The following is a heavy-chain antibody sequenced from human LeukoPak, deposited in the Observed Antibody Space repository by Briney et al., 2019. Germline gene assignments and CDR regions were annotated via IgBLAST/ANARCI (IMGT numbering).Heavy chain of an antibody. J-gene: IGHJ6*03. CDR2: IYYSGST. CDR3: ASGGNVRYYYYYMDV. CDR1: GGSINSSSYY. V-gene: IGHV4-39*01. D-gene: IGHD4-23*01. Sequence: PSETLSLTCTVSGGSINSSSYYWGWIRQPPGKGLEWIGSIYYSGSTYYNPSLKSRVTISVDTSKNQFSLKLSSVTAADTAVYYCASGGNVRYYYYYMDVWGKGTTVTVSS.